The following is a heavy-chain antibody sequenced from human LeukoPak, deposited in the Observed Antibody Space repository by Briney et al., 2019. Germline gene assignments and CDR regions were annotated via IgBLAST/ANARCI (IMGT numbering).Heavy chain of an antibody. Sequence: SDTLSLTCTLSIGSISSSSYFWGWVPQPAGRGLDWLRSIYYIDITYYNPSINSRVTISVDTSKNQFSLKLSSVTAADTAVYYCARLTASFNTVTARNPTDYWGQGHLVTVSS. V-gene: IGHV4-39*01. CDR3: ARLTASFNTVTARNPTDY. J-gene: IGHJ4*02. CDR1: IGSISSSSYF. D-gene: IGHD4-17*01. CDR2: IYYIDIT.